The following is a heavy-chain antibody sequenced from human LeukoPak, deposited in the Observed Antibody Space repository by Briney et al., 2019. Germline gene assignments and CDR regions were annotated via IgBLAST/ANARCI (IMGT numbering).Heavy chain of an antibody. CDR2: IYSTGSA. Sequence: SETLSLTCTVSGGSISNYYWSWLRQPPGKGLEWIGHIYSTGSATYSPSLKSRVIMSADTSKNQFSLKVTSVTAADTAVYYCARHRPEGSYPLDSWGQGALVTVSS. J-gene: IGHJ4*02. CDR1: GGSISNYY. V-gene: IGHV4-59*08. CDR3: ARHRPEGSYPLDS.